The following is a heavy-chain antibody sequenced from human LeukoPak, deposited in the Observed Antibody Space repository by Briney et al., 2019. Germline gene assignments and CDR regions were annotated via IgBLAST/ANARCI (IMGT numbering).Heavy chain of an antibody. D-gene: IGHD4-17*01. CDR3: ASLTTVTPYYFDY. CDR1: GYTFTDYY. Sequence: GASVKVSCKASGYTFTDYYMHWVQQAPGKGLEWMGLVDPEDGETIYAEKFQGRVTITADTSTDTAYMELSSLRSEDTAVYYCASLTTVTPYYFDYWGQGTLVTVSS. V-gene: IGHV1-69-2*01. CDR2: VDPEDGET. J-gene: IGHJ4*02.